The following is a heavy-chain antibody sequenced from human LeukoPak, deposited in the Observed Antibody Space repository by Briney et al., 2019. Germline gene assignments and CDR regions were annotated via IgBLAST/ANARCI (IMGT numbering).Heavy chain of an antibody. J-gene: IGHJ4*02. D-gene: IGHD4-11*01. CDR2: VGGDPRRT. CDR1: GFTFTIYG. Sequence: PGGSLRLSCAASGFTFTIYGMNWVRQAPGKGLEWVSGVGGDPRRTYYADSVKGRFTIDRDNSKNTLYLQMNSLRAEDTAVYYCAAMTSVTTGDYWGQGTLVTVSS. CDR3: AAMTSVTTGDY. V-gene: IGHV3-23*01.